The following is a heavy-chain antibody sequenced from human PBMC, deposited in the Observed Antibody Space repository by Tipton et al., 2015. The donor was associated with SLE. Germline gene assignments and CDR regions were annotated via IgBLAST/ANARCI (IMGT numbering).Heavy chain of an antibody. Sequence: TLSLTCTVSGASISSYYWSWIRQPPGKGLEWIGYIYYSGSTNYNPSLKSRVTISVDTSKNPFSLKLSSVTAADTAVYYCARSLKGYYYYYYYMDVWGKGTTVTVSS. J-gene: IGHJ6*03. CDR3: ARSLKGYYYYYYYMDV. V-gene: IGHV4-59*01. CDR1: GASISSYY. CDR2: IYYSGST.